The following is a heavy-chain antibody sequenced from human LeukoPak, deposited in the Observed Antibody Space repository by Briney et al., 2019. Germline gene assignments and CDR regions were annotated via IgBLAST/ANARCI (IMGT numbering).Heavy chain of an antibody. D-gene: IGHD6-13*01. J-gene: IGHJ3*02. CDR3: AKDSAAAGYDAFDI. Sequence: GGSLRLSCAASGFTFSSYGMHWVGQAPGKGLEWVAFIRYDGSNKYYADSVKGRFTISRDNSKTTLYLQMNSLRAEDTAVYYCAKDSAAAGYDAFDIWGQGTMVTVSS. V-gene: IGHV3-30*02. CDR2: IRYDGSNK. CDR1: GFTFSSYG.